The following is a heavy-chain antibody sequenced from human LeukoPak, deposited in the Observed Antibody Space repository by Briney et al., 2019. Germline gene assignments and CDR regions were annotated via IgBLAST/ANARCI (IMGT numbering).Heavy chain of an antibody. D-gene: IGHD3-9*01. V-gene: IGHV3-7*01. Sequence: GGSLRLSCAASGFTFSSYWMSWVREAPGKGLEWVANIKQDRSEKYYVDSVKGRFTISRDNAKNSLYLQMNSLRAEDTAVYYCARESSLDILTGYLSLYYYYGMDVWGQGTTVTVSS. CDR2: IKQDRSEK. CDR1: GFTFSSYW. J-gene: IGHJ6*02. CDR3: ARESSLDILTGYLSLYYYYGMDV.